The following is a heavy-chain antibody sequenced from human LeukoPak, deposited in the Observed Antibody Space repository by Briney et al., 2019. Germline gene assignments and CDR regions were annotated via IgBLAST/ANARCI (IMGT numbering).Heavy chain of an antibody. CDR1: GGSISSYY. V-gene: IGHV4-4*07. D-gene: IGHD2-2*01. CDR3: ARDAPTYVPAANYYYYYMDV. CDR2: IYTSGST. J-gene: IGHJ6*03. Sequence: SETLSLTCTVSGGSISSYYWSWIRQPAGKGLEWIGHIYTSGSTNYNPSLKSRVTMSVDTSKNQFSLKLSSVTAADTAVYYCARDAPTYVPAANYYYYYMDVWGKGTTVTVSS.